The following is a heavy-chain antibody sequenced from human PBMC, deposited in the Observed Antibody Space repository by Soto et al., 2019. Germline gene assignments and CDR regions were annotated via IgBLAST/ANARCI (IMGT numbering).Heavy chain of an antibody. J-gene: IGHJ3*01. Sequence: QITLKESGPTLVKPTQTLTLTCTFSGFSLSTSGVYVGWIRQPPGKALERLALIYWDDDKRYSPSLKSRLTITNNSSQNQVVLTMFNMAHADTATYYCAHRYYDIVAGAYDAYYFWGRGTIVTFA. D-gene: IGHD3-9*01. CDR3: AHRYYDIVAGAYDAYYF. CDR2: IYWDDDK. CDR1: GFSLSTSGVY. V-gene: IGHV2-5*02.